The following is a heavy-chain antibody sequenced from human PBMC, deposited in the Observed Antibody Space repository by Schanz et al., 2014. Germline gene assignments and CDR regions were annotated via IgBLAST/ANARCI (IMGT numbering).Heavy chain of an antibody. CDR1: GFTFNGYS. J-gene: IGHJ6*02. CDR2: ISSNGGSI. Sequence: EELLVESGGGWVQPGGSVRLSCAGSGFTFNGYSMHWVRQAPGKGLEYVSVISSNGGSIYYADSVKGRFTISRDNSNNFLYLQMNSLRPDDTAVYYCARSHRPQSPGDMDVWGQGTTVIVSS. V-gene: IGHV3-64D*08. CDR3: ARSHRPQSPGDMDV. D-gene: IGHD3-10*01.